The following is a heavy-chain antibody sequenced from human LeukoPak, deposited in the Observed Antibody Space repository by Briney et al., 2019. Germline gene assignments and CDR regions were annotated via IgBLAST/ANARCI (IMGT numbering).Heavy chain of an antibody. V-gene: IGHV4-34*01. D-gene: IGHD3-10*01. CDR2: INHSGST. Sequence: SETLSLTCAVYGGSFGGYYWSWIRQPPGKGLEWIGEINHSGSTNYNPSLKSRVTISVDTSKNQFSLKLSSVTAADTAVYYCARPGITMVRGVIMGPGAFDIWGQGTMVTVSS. J-gene: IGHJ3*02. CDR3: ARPGITMVRGVIMGPGAFDI. CDR1: GGSFGGYY.